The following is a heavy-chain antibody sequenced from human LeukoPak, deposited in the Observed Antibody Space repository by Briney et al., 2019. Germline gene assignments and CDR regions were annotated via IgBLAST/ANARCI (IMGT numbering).Heavy chain of an antibody. D-gene: IGHD1-26*01. CDR1: GGSINSYY. Sequence: SETLSLTCTVSGGSINSYYWSWIRQPPGKGLEWIGYIYYSGSTNYNPSLMSRVTISVDTSKTQFSLKLSSVTAADTAVYYCARVVGATSRDTFDIWGQGTMVTVSS. CDR2: IYYSGST. V-gene: IGHV4-59*01. CDR3: ARVVGATSRDTFDI. J-gene: IGHJ3*02.